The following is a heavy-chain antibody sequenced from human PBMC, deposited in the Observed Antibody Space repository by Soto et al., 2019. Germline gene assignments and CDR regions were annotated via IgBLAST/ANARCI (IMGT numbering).Heavy chain of an antibody. CDR3: ATDYVIRGFYDSSGYYGLDFDY. CDR1: GYTLTELS. CDR2: FDPEDGET. Sequence: GASVKVSCKVSGYTLTELSMHWVRQAPGKGLEWMGGFDPEDGETIYAQKYQGRVTMTEDTSTDTAYMDLSSLRSEDTAVYYCATDYVIRGFYDSSGYYGLDFDYWGQGTLVTVSS. V-gene: IGHV1-24*01. J-gene: IGHJ4*02. D-gene: IGHD3-22*01.